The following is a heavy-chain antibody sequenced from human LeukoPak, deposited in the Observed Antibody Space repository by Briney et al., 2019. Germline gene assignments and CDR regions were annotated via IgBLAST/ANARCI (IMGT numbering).Heavy chain of an antibody. CDR1: GFTVRSNY. V-gene: IGHV3-53*01. D-gene: IGHD2-2*01. J-gene: IGHJ4*02. Sequence: GGSLRLSCAASGFTVRSNYMSWVRQAPGKGLEWVSVIYSGGSTYYADSVKGRFTISRDNSKNTLYLQMNSLRAEDTAVYYCAIPADCSSTSCPRGYWGQGTLVTVSS. CDR3: AIPADCSSTSCPRGY. CDR2: IYSGGST.